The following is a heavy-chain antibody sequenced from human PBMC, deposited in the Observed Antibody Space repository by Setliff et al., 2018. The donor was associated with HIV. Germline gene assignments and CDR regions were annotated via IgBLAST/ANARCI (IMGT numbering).Heavy chain of an antibody. D-gene: IGHD3-22*01. V-gene: IGHV3-21*01. CDR1: GFTFDSHG. CDR3: ARGRGGYYYAYFDY. J-gene: IGHJ4*02. CDR2: ISGSGALT. Sequence: GGSLRLSCAGSGFTFDSHGMTWVRQAPGKGLEWVSSISGSGALTYYADSGKGRFTISRDNAKNSLYLQMNGLRAEDTAVYFCARGRGGYYYAYFDYWGQGTLVTVSS.